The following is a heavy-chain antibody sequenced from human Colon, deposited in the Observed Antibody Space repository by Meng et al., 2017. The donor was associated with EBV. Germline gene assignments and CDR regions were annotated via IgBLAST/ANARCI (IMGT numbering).Heavy chain of an antibody. Sequence: QLKQPDPGPVRPHPTLSLTCTVSGGSSGSGGYYWTWIRQHPGKGLEWFGHIYYSGSTFYNPSLKRRVIISIDTSKNQFSLNLRSVTAADTAVYYCARVSSGWDYFDYWGQGTLVTVSS. CDR1: GGSSGSGGYY. J-gene: IGHJ4*02. CDR2: IYYSGST. D-gene: IGHD6-19*01. CDR3: ARVSSGWDYFDY. V-gene: IGHV4-31*03.